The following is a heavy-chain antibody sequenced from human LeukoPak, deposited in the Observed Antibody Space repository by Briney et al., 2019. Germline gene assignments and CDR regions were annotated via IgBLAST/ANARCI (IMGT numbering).Heavy chain of an antibody. CDR2: IYYSGST. D-gene: IGHD2-15*01. J-gene: IGHJ4*02. CDR3: AREGTFGVCSGGSCRILLDY. V-gene: IGHV4-39*07. CDR1: GGSISSSSYY. Sequence: PSETLSLTCTVSGGSISSSSYYWGWIRQPPGKGLEWIGSIYYSGSTYYNPSLKSRVTISVDTSKNQFSLKLSSVTAADTAVYYCAREGTFGVCSGGSCRILLDYWGQGTLVTVSS.